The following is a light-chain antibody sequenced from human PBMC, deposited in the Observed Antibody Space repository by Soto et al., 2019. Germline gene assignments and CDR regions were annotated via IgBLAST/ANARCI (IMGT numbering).Light chain of an antibody. V-gene: IGKV3-11*01. CDR2: GAS. J-gene: IGKJ5*01. Sequence: IVLTQSPATLSVSPGERATLSCRASQSVSSNLAWHQQRPGQAPRLLIYGASNRATGIPARFSGSGSGTDFTLTISSLEPEDFAVYYCQQRSNWPPITFGQGTRLEIK. CDR1: QSVSSN. CDR3: QQRSNWPPIT.